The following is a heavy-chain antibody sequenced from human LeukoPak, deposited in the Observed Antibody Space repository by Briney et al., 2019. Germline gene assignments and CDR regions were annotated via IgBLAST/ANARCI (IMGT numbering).Heavy chain of an antibody. CDR1: GFTFSSYS. CDR2: IDSSSSTI. CDR3: ASPFDY. J-gene: IGHJ4*02. V-gene: IGHV3-48*01. Sequence: GGSLRLSCAASGFTFSSYSTNRVRQAPGKGLEWVSYIDSSSSTIYYADSVKGRFTISRDNAKNSLYLQMNSLRAEDTAVYYCASPFDYWGQGTLVTVSS.